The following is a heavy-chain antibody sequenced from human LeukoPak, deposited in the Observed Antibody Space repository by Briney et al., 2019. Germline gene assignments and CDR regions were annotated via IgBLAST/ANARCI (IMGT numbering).Heavy chain of an antibody. CDR2: IKCDGSEK. Sequence: GGSLRLSCAASGFTFSSSWMHWVCQAPEKGLEWVADIKCDGSEKYYVDSVKGRLTISRDNAKSSLYLQMNSLRAEDTAVYYCARDASSGWYGYWGQGTLVTVSS. D-gene: IGHD6-19*01. J-gene: IGHJ4*02. CDR3: ARDASSGWYGY. V-gene: IGHV3-52*01. CDR1: GFTFSSSW.